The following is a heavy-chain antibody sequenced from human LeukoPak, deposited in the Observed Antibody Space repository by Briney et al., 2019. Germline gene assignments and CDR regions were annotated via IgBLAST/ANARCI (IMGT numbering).Heavy chain of an antibody. CDR2: ISYDGSNK. CDR3: ARDPSSSYGDLFDY. CDR1: GFTFSSYA. J-gene: IGHJ4*02. V-gene: IGHV3-30-3*01. D-gene: IGHD4-17*01. Sequence: PGGSLRLSCAASGFTFSSYAMHWVRQAPGKGLEWVAVISYDGSNKYYADSVKGRFTISRDNSKNTLYLQMNSLRAEDTAVYYCARDPSSSYGDLFDYWGQGTLVTVSS.